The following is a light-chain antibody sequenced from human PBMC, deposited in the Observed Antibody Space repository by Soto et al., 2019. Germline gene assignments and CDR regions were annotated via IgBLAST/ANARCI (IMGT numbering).Light chain of an antibody. Sequence: QSALTQPRSVSGSPGQSVTISCTGTSTDVGGYNYVSWYQHHPGKAPKLMIYDVNKRPSGVPDRFSGSKSGNTASLTISGLRPEDEADYYCCSYAGYYDYVFGTGTKVTVL. CDR1: STDVGGYNY. CDR2: DVN. J-gene: IGLJ1*01. V-gene: IGLV2-11*01. CDR3: CSYAGYYDYV.